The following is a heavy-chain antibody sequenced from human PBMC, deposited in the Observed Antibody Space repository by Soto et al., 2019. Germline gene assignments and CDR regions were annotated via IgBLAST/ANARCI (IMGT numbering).Heavy chain of an antibody. CDR1: GGTFSSYA. J-gene: IGHJ6*04. CDR3: ASSNDSSGYYYYYGMDV. CDR2: IIPIFGTA. Sequence: QVQLVQSGAEVKKPGSSVKVSCKASGGTFSSYAISWVRQAPGQGLEWMGGIIPIFGTANYAQKFQGRVTITADESTSTAYMELSSLRSEDTAVYYCASSNDSSGYYYYYGMDVWGKGTTVTVSS. V-gene: IGHV1-69*01. D-gene: IGHD3-22*01.